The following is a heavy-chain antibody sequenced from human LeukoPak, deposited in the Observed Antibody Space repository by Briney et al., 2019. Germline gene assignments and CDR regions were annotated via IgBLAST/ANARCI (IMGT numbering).Heavy chain of an antibody. CDR3: ARAEGYCSSTSCYPQEFDY. CDR1: GFTFSRYA. D-gene: IGHD2-2*01. Sequence: GGSLRLSCAASGFTFSRYALHWVRQAPGKGLEWVAVISSDGSNKYYAGSVEGRFTVSRDNYNNTLYLQMNSLRAEDTAVYYCARAEGYCSSTSCYPQEFDYWGQGTLVTVSS. J-gene: IGHJ4*02. CDR2: ISSDGSNK. V-gene: IGHV3-30-3*01.